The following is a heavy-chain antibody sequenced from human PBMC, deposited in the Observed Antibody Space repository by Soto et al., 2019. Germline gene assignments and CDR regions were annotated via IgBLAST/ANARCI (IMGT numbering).Heavy chain of an antibody. V-gene: IGHV1-18*01. CDR1: GYTFAIYA. CDR2: ISAYNGNT. J-gene: IGHJ4*02. Sequence: ASVKVSCKASGYTFAIYAIIWVRQAPGQGLEWMGWISAYNGNTNYAQKLQGRVTMTTDTSTSTAYMELRILRSDDTAVYYCARDAPPADYWGQGTLVTVSS. CDR3: ARDAPPADY.